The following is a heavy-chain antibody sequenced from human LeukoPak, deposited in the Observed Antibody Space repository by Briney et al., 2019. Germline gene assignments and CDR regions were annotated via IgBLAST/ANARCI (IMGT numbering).Heavy chain of an antibody. CDR2: IWYDGSNK. CDR1: GFTFSSYG. V-gene: IGHV3-33*01. CDR3: ASEYYDSSGVFDY. J-gene: IGHJ4*02. D-gene: IGHD3-22*01. Sequence: GGSLRLSCAASGFTFSSYGMHWVRQAPGKGLEWVAVIWYDGSNKYYADSMKGRFTISRDNSKNTLYLQMNSLRAEDTAVYYCASEYYDSSGVFDYWGQGTLVTVSS.